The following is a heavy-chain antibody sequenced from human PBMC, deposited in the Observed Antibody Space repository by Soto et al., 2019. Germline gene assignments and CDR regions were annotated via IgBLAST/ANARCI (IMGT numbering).Heavy chain of an antibody. V-gene: IGHV3-48*02. J-gene: IGHJ4*02. CDR1: GFTFSSYS. Sequence: GGYLRLSCAASGFTFSSYSMNWVRQAPGKGLEWISYISSSSTIYYTDSVKGRFTISRDNAKNSLYLQMNSLRDEDTAVYYCASITHIDYWGRGTLVTVSS. D-gene: IGHD1-20*01. CDR2: ISSSSTI. CDR3: ASITHIDY.